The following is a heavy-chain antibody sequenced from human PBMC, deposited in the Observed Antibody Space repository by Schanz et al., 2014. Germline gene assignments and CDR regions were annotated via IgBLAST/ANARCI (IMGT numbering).Heavy chain of an antibody. CDR3: AGAAYCRGAGCALYYALDV. CDR2: IQHDGSRT. CDR1: GFIFSNHG. J-gene: IGHJ6*02. V-gene: IGHV3-33*05. Sequence: QAELVESGGGVVQPGGSLRLSCEASGFIFSNHGMNWVRQAPGKGLEWVAFIQHDGSRTYYTASLKGRVTISRDNSQNMVYVEMNSLRAEDTGVYYCAGAAYCRGAGCALYYALDVWGQGTTVTVSS. D-gene: IGHD2-15*01.